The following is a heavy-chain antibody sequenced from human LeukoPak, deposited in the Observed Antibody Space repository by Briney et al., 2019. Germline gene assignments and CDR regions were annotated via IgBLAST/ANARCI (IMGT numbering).Heavy chain of an antibody. J-gene: IGHJ4*02. CDR1: GFTFSSYE. CDR3: AGDSPPTY. CDR2: ISSSGSTI. V-gene: IGHV3-48*03. Sequence: GGSLRLSCAASGFTFSSYEMNWVRQAPGKGLEWVSYISSSGSTIYYADSVKGRFTISRDNAKDSLYLQMNSLRAKDTAVYYCAGDSPPTYWGQGTLVTFSS.